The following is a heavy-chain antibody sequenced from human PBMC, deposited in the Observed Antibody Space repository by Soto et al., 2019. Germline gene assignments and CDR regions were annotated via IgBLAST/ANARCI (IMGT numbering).Heavy chain of an antibody. J-gene: IGHJ3*02. D-gene: IGHD4-17*01. CDR3: ATWRLREHAYDI. CDR2: GYDTDGI. V-gene: IGHV3-53*01. CDR1: GLTVTGKKY. Sequence: DVQLVESGGGWIQPGGSLRLSCEASGLTVTGKKYVAWVRQAPGKGLEWVSGGYDTDGIDYADSVKGRFTSSRDDSQTIVYLEMNSLPPDGTAVYYCATWRLREHAYDIWGLGTTVTVSS.